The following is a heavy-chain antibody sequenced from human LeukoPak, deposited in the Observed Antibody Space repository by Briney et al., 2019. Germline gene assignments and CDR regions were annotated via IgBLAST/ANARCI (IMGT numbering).Heavy chain of an antibody. CDR1: GFTFSNSW. CDR2: MNSDGSTT. D-gene: IGHD1-14*01. V-gene: IGHV3-74*01. J-gene: IGHJ4*02. CDR3: ARAGFFRFDY. Sequence: GGSLRLSCAASGFTFSNSWMHWVRQVPRKGLVWVSRMNSDGSTTNYADSVKGRFTISRDNAKNTLYLQMNTLTAEDTAVYYCARAGFFRFDYWGQGTLVTVSS.